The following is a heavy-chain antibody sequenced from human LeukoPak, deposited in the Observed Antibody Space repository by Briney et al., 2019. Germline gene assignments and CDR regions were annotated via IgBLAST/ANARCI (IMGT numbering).Heavy chain of an antibody. V-gene: IGHV4-39*07. CDR3: ARASSLGRGASYYYYGMDV. D-gene: IGHD3-10*01. J-gene: IGHJ6*02. CDR2: IYYSGST. Sequence: SETLSLTCTVSGGSISSSSYYWGWIRQPPGKGLEWIGSIYYSGSTYYNPSLKSRVTISVDTSKNQFSLKLSSVTAADTAVYYCARASSLGRGASYYYYGMDVWGQGTTVTVSS. CDR1: GGSISSSSYY.